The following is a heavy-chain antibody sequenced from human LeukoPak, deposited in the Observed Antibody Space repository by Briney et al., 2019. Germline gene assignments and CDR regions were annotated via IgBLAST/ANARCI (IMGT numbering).Heavy chain of an antibody. CDR1: GGSISSYF. J-gene: IGHJ5*02. CDR3: ARARGVTTPDCFDT. Sequence: SETLPLPCTLSGGSISSYFGSGIRQPPGKGLEWIGYIYYSGSTNYNPSLKSRVTISVDTSKNQFSLKLSAVTAADTAVYYCARARGVTTPDCFDTRGPGTLVTVSS. V-gene: IGHV4-59*01. D-gene: IGHD3-10*01. CDR2: IYYSGST.